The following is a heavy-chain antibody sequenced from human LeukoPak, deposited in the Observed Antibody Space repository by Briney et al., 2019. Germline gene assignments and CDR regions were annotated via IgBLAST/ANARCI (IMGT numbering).Heavy chain of an antibody. CDR2: ISAYNGNT. CDR1: GYTFTSYG. V-gene: IGHV1-18*01. Sequence: ASVKVSCKASGYTFTSYGISWVRQAPGQGLEWMGWISAYNGNTNYAQKLQGRVTMTTDTSTSTAYMELRSLRSEDTALYYCARVPHFRNYYDSSPLDYWGQGTLVTVSS. D-gene: IGHD3-22*01. J-gene: IGHJ4*02. CDR3: ARVPHFRNYYDSSPLDY.